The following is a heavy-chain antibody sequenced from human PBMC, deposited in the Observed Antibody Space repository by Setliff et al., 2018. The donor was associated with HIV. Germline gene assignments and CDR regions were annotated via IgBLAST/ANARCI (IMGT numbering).Heavy chain of an antibody. V-gene: IGHV4-59*08. CDR2: IYYSGST. CDR3: ARHARSITMTTGWYFDL. Sequence: KPSETLSLTCTVSGGSITNYYWSWIRQPPGKGLEWIGFIYYSGSTNYNPSLKSRVTISVDTSKHQFSLKLSSVTAADTAVYYCARHARSITMTTGWYFDLWGRRTLVTVSS. D-gene: IGHD3-22*01. CDR1: GGSITNYY. J-gene: IGHJ2*01.